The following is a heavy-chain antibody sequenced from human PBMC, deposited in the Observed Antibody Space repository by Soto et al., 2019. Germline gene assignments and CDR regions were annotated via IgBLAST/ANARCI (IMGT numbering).Heavy chain of an antibody. Sequence: GSLRLCCAASVFTCSSYGMHWVRQAPGKGLEWVAVISYDGSNKYYADSVKGRFTISRDNSKNTLYLQMNSLRAEDTAVYYCARIEYGYWGQGTLVTVSS. D-gene: IGHD2-2*01. J-gene: IGHJ4*02. CDR3: ARIEYGY. CDR1: VFTCSSYG. CDR2: ISYDGSNK. V-gene: IGHV3-33*05.